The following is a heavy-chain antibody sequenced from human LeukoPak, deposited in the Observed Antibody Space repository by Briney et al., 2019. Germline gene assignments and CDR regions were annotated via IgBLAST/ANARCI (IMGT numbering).Heavy chain of an antibody. V-gene: IGHV1-69*01. CDR1: GGTFSSYA. CDR3: ARDGTAMVTRGFYDY. CDR2: IIPIFGTA. D-gene: IGHD5-18*01. Sequence: SVKVSWKASGGTFSSYAISWVRQAPGQGLEWMGGIIPIFGTANYAQKFQGRVTITADESTSTAYMELSSLRSEDTAVYYCARDGTAMVTRGFYDYWGQGTLVTVSS. J-gene: IGHJ4*02.